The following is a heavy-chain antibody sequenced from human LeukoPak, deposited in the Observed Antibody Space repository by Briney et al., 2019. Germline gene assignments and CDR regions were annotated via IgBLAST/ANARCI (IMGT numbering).Heavy chain of an antibody. Sequence: GGSLRLSCAASGFTFSSYWMSWVRQTPGKGLEWVANINQDGSGKYYVDSVKGRFTISRDNAKNSLCLQMDSLRAEDTAVYYCARGPTNGQAFDYWGQGTLVSVSS. CDR1: GFTFSSYW. CDR2: INQDGSGK. J-gene: IGHJ4*02. CDR3: ARGPTNGQAFDY. D-gene: IGHD2-8*01. V-gene: IGHV3-7*01.